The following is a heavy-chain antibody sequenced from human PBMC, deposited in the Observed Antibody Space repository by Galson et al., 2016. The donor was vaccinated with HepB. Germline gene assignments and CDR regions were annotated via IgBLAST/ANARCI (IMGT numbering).Heavy chain of an antibody. CDR2: IYYSGST. V-gene: IGHV4-61*01. D-gene: IGHD6-19*01. J-gene: IGHJ5*02. CDR3: ARVIGVAVTGAGYWVDP. CDR1: VGSVSSVSYH. Sequence: SETLSLTCTVSVGSVSSVSYHWSWIRQPPGKGLEWIGNIYYSGSTNYNPSLKSRLTISVDTSKNQFSLKLTSVTAADTAVYYCARVIGVAVTGAGYWVDPWGQGTLVTVSS.